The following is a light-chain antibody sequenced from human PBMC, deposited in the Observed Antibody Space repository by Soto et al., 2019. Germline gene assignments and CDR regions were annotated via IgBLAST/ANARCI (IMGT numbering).Light chain of an antibody. J-gene: IGKJ1*01. CDR2: DTS. CDR3: QQYNCFWT. Sequence: IQMTQSRSTLIASVGDRVTITCRASQNINSWLAWYQQKPGKAPKLLIYDTSYLESGVPSRFSGSGSGTEFTLTISSLQPDDLSTYYCQQYNCFWTFGQGTKVEI. CDR1: QNINSW. V-gene: IGKV1-5*01.